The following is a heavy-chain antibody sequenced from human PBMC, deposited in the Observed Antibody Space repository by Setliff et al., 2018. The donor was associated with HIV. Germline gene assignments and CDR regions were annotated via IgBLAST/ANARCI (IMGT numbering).Heavy chain of an antibody. D-gene: IGHD3-10*01. CDR2: VYASAYS. CDR1: GDSIGDYY. Sequence: SETLSLTCTVSGDSIGDYYWNWIRQPAGKGLEWIGRVYASAYSNYNPSLKSRVTMSVDTSQNQFSLKLRSVNARDTAVYYCARDWVTRSNYYGSGSPWYFDFWGRGILVTVSS. J-gene: IGHJ2*01. CDR3: ARDWVTRSNYYGSGSPWYFDF. V-gene: IGHV4-4*07.